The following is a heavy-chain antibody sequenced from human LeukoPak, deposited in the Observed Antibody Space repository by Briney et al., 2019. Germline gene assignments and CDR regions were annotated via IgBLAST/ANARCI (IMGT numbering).Heavy chain of an antibody. CDR2: INHNGNVN. Sequence: GGSLRLSCAASGFTFSSYWMNWARQAPGKGLEWVASINHNGNVNYYVDSVKGRFTISRDNAKNSLYLQMSNLRAEDTAVYFCARGGGLDDWGQGAT. CDR3: ARGGGLDD. J-gene: IGHJ6*01. CDR1: GFTFSSYW. V-gene: IGHV3-7*03. D-gene: IGHD3-16*01.